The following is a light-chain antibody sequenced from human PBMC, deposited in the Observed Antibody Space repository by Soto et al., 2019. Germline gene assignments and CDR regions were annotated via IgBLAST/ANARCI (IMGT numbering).Light chain of an antibody. J-gene: IGKJ1*01. CDR3: QQYNNCIPCT. V-gene: IGKV3-15*01. CDR1: QSVSSK. Sequence: ELVMTQSPATLSLAPGKRATLSCSASQSVSSKLAWYQQRPGQAPRLLIYSPSTRATGIPARFSGSGSETEFTLTISSLRSEHFAVDNCQQYNNCIPCTLGKGTKVDI. CDR2: SPS.